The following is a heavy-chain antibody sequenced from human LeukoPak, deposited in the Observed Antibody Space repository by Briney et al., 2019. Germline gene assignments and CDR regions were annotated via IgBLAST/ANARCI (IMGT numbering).Heavy chain of an antibody. CDR3: TRHYLRSGWYRYFDL. CDR2: IWFDTINK. CDR1: GFNFKSYV. D-gene: IGHD6-19*01. V-gene: IGHV3-33*01. J-gene: IGHJ2*01. Sequence: GGSLRLSCAGSGFNFKSYVIHWVGPAPGKGLELVAVIWFDTINKNYADIVQGRFTGSRDNPKSSLYLQMNILRSDDTPVYYCTRHYLRSGWYRYFDLWGRGTLVTVSS.